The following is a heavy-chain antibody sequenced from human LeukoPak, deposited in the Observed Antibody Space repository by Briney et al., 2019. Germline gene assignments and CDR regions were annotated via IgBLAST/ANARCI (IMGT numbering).Heavy chain of an antibody. Sequence: SETLSLTCAVSGGSISSSNWWSWIRQPPGKGLEWIGYIYYSGSTNYNPSLKSRVTISVDTSKNQFSLKLSSVTAADTAVYYCARDDMGWFDPWGQGTLVTVSS. CDR1: GGSISSSNW. CDR3: ARDDMGWFDP. CDR2: IYYSGST. J-gene: IGHJ5*02. V-gene: IGHV4-61*01.